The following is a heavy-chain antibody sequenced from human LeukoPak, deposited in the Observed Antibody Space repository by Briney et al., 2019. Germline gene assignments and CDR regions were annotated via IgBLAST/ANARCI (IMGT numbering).Heavy chain of an antibody. Sequence: GGSLRLSCAASGFTLSSYWMHWVRQAPGKGLVWVSRINSDGSSITYADSVKGRFTISRDNAKNSLYLQMNSLRAEDTAVYYCARAFGYYYYYMDVWGKGTTVTISS. CDR1: GFTLSSYW. D-gene: IGHD3-10*01. CDR2: INSDGSSI. J-gene: IGHJ6*03. CDR3: ARAFGYYYYYMDV. V-gene: IGHV3-74*03.